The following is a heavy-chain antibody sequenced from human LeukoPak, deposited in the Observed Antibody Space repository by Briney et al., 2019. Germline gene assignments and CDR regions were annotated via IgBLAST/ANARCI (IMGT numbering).Heavy chain of an antibody. CDR1: GFTFDDYG. V-gene: IGHV3-30*03. D-gene: IGHD3-10*01. J-gene: IGHJ4*02. Sequence: QSGGSLRLSCAASGFTFDDYGMSWVRQAPDQGLEWVAVISYDGTNIYYADSVKGRFTISRDNSKSTLYLQMNSLRAEDTAVYYCARDYASGSYPRIYFEYWGQGTLVTVSS. CDR3: ARDYASGSYPRIYFEY. CDR2: ISYDGTNI.